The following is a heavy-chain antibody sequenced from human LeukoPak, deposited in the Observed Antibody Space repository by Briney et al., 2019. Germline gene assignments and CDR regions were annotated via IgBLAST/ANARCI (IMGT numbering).Heavy chain of an antibody. D-gene: IGHD6-13*01. Sequence: GGSLRLSCAASGFTVSSNYMSWVRQAPGKGLEWVSVIYSGGSTYYADSVKGRFTISRANSKNTLYLQMNSLRAEDTAVYYCARDGPYSSSPSGMDVWGQGTTVTVSS. CDR3: ARDGPYSSSPSGMDV. J-gene: IGHJ6*02. V-gene: IGHV3-66*01. CDR2: IYSGGST. CDR1: GFTVSSNY.